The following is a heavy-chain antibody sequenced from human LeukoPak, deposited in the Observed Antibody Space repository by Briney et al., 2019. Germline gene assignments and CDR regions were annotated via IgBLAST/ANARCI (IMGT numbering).Heavy chain of an antibody. CDR3: AKEGYSYGYFFGATPGWFDP. Sequence: GGSLRLSCAASGFTFSSYAMSWVRQAPGKGLEWVSAISGSGGSTYYADSVKGRFTISRDNSKNTLYLQMNSLRAEDTAVYYCAKEGYSYGYFFGATPGWFDPWGQGTLVTVSS. D-gene: IGHD5-18*01. CDR1: GFTFSSYA. J-gene: IGHJ5*02. CDR2: ISGSGGST. V-gene: IGHV3-23*01.